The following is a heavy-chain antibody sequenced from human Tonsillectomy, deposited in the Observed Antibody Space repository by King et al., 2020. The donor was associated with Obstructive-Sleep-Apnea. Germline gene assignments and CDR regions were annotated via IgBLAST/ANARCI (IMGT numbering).Heavy chain of an antibody. CDR3: ARSPYYNFLTGYYNRTFDI. D-gene: IGHD3-9*01. CDR1: GASISNYY. J-gene: IGHJ3*02. V-gene: IGHV4-59*08. CDR2: IYYSGVT. Sequence: QLQESGPGLVKPSDTLSLTCTVSGASISNYYWSWIRQPPGKGLEYIGYIYYSGVTNYNPSLTGRVTISVDTSKNPFSLKLTSVTAADTAVYYCARSPYYNFLTGYYNRTFDIWGQGTMVTVSS.